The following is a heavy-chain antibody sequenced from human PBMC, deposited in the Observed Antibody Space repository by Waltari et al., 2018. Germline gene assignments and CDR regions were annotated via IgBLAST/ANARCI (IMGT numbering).Heavy chain of an antibody. V-gene: IGHV3-15*01. D-gene: IGHD1-7*01. CDR3: TTGTTVAVYHFDY. CDR2: IKSTTDGGAT. Sequence: EVQLVESGGGLVKPGGSLRLPCVVSGFTFRTTWMSWVRQAPGKGLEWVGRIKSTTDGGATDYAAPLKGRFTISRDDSKKTVYLQMSSLKTDDTAVYYCTTGTTVAVYHFDYWGQGTLVAVSS. CDR1: GFTFRTTW. J-gene: IGHJ4*02.